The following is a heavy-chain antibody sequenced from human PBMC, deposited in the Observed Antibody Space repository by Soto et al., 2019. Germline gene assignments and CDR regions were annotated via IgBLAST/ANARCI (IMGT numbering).Heavy chain of an antibody. D-gene: IGHD3-16*01. Sequence: QVQLVQSGAEVKKPGASVKVSCKASGYTFTSYDINWERQATGQWLDWMGWMNPNSGNTGYAQKLQGRITMPRNTSISTAYMELSSLRSEDTAVYYCAREGVRCMDVWGQGTTVTVSS. J-gene: IGHJ6*02. V-gene: IGHV1-8*02. CDR2: MNPNSGNT. CDR3: AREGVRCMDV. CDR1: GYTFTSYD.